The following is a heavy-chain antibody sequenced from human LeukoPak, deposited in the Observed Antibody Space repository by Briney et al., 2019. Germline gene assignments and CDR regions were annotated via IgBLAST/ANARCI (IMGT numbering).Heavy chain of an antibody. CDR2: FDPEDGET. J-gene: IGHJ4*02. Sequence: ASVKVSCKVSGYTLTELSMHWVRQAPGKGLGWMGGFDPEDGETIYAQNFQGRVTMTEDTSTDTAYMELGSLRSEDTAVYYCATEDPPGIAARGAKPFDYWGQGTLVTVSS. V-gene: IGHV1-24*01. CDR1: GYTLTELS. D-gene: IGHD6-13*01. CDR3: ATEDPPGIAARGAKPFDY.